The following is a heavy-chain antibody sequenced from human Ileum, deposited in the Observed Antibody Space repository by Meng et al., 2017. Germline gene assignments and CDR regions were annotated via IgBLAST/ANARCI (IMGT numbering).Heavy chain of an antibody. CDR2: LSGNSNT. J-gene: IGHJ4*02. D-gene: IGHD3-9*01. V-gene: IGHV3-23*03. CDR1: GFTFSSYG. CDR3: ARGIGTHGRYYSDY. Sequence: EVQLLESGGGFVQPGGSLRLSRTSSGFTFSSYGMSWVRQAPGKGLEWVSGLSGNSNTYYAESVMGRFAISRDNSKNTLYLQMNSLKAEDTAVYYCARGIGTHGRYYSDYWGQGTLVTVSS.